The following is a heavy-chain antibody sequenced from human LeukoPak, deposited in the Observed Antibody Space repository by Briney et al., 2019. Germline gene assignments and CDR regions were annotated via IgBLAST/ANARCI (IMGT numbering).Heavy chain of an antibody. J-gene: IGHJ4*02. CDR2: IHHSGST. D-gene: IGHD7-27*01. CDR1: DGSISSTEW. Sequence: SGTLSLTCAVSDGSISSTEWYTWVRQPPGQGLEWIGEIHHSGSTNYNVSLKGRVTISLDKSKNQFSLDLTSVTAADTAVYYCATRWVLTGEPYWGQGTLVTVSS. V-gene: IGHV4-4*02. CDR3: ATRWVLTGEPY.